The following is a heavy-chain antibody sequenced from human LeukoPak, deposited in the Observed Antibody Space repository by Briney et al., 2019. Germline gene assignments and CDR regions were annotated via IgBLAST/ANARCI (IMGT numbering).Heavy chain of an antibody. Sequence: GGSLRLSCAASGFSVSSNYMSWVRQAPGKGLEWVSAISSSGSSTYYADSVKGRFTISRDNSKDTLYLQMNSLRAEDTAVYYCANRPLNSASGWYGVDYWGQGTLVTVSS. CDR3: ANRPLNSASGWYGVDY. CDR1: GFSVSSNY. CDR2: ISSSGSST. D-gene: IGHD6-19*01. J-gene: IGHJ4*02. V-gene: IGHV3-23*01.